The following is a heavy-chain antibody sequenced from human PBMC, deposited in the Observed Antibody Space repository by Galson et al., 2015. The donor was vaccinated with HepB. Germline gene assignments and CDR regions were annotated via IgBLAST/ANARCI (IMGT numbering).Heavy chain of an antibody. CDR2: ISSSSSYT. J-gene: IGHJ4*02. CDR3: ARVVWSSSWPYYFDY. Sequence: SLRLSCAASGFTFSSYWMSWVRQAPGKGLEWVSYISSSSSYTNYADSVKGRFTISRDNAKNSLYLQMNSLRAEDTAVYYCARVVWSSSWPYYFDYWGQGTLVTVSS. V-gene: IGHV3-11*06. D-gene: IGHD6-13*01. CDR1: GFTFSSYW.